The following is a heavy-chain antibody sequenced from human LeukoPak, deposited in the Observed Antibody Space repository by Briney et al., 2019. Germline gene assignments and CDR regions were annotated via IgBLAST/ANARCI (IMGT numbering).Heavy chain of an antibody. Sequence: NPSETLSLTCTVSGGSISSYYWSWIRQPPGKGLEWIGYIYYSGSTNYNPSLKSRVTISVDTSKNQFSLKLSSVTAADTAVYYCASTDSGSYRYFDYWGQGTLVTVSS. J-gene: IGHJ4*02. D-gene: IGHD1-26*01. CDR2: IYYSGST. CDR3: ASTDSGSYRYFDY. CDR1: GGSISSYY. V-gene: IGHV4-59*01.